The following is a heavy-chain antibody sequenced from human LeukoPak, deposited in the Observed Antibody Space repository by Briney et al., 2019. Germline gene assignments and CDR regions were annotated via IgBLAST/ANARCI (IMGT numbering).Heavy chain of an antibody. J-gene: IGHJ3*02. CDR1: GLTFSDTW. CDR3: ARGLYCSSTSCYTDDAFDI. D-gene: IGHD2-2*02. V-gene: IGHV3-74*01. CDR2: INSDGSST. Sequence: GGSLRLSCAVSGLTFSDTWMHWVRQAPGQGLVWVSRINSDGSSTVYADSVKGRFTIARDNGKNMLYLYMNSLRAEDTAVYYCARGLYCSSTSCYTDDAFDIWGQGTMVTVSS.